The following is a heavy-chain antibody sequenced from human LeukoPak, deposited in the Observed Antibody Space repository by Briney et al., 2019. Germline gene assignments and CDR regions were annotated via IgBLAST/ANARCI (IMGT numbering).Heavy chain of an antibody. D-gene: IGHD3-22*01. Sequence: PGGSLRLSCAASGFTFSGSAMHWVRQASGKGLEWVGRIRSKANSYATAYAASVKGRFTISRDDSKNTAYLQMNSLKTEDTAVYYCTRQSYYYDSSGYPNAIDYWGQGTLVTVSS. CDR2: IRSKANSYAT. CDR3: TRQSYYYDSSGYPNAIDY. J-gene: IGHJ4*02. V-gene: IGHV3-73*01. CDR1: GFTFSGSA.